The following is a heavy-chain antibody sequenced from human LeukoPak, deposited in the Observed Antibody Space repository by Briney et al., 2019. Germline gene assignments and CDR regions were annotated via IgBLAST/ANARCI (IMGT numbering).Heavy chain of an antibody. V-gene: IGHV3-53*01. CDR3: VRGGPNDY. Sequence: AGGSLTLSCAASGFTVSSNYMSWVRQAPGKGLEWVSVIYSGGSTYYADSVKGRFTISRDNSKNSLYLQMNNLRAEDTAVYYCVRGGPNDYWGQGTLVTVSS. D-gene: IGHD3-16*01. CDR2: IYSGGST. J-gene: IGHJ4*02. CDR1: GFTVSSNY.